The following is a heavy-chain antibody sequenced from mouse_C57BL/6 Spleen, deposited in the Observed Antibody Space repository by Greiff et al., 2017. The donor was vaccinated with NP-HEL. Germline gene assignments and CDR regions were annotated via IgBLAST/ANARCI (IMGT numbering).Heavy chain of an antibody. Sequence: VQLKQSGPELVKPGASVKISCKASGYSFTGYYMNWVKQSPEKSLEWIGEINPSTGGTTYNQKFKAKATLTVDKSSSTAYMQLKSLTSEDSAVYYCARYWGPYAMDYWGQGTSVTVSS. CDR1: GYSFTGYY. CDR2: INPSTGGT. J-gene: IGHJ4*01. V-gene: IGHV1-42*01. CDR3: ARYWGPYAMDY. D-gene: IGHD4-1*01.